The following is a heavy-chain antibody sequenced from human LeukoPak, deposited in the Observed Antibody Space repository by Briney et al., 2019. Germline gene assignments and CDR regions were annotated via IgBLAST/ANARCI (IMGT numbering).Heavy chain of an antibody. CDR2: IRSKANSYAT. J-gene: IGHJ4*02. CDR3: ASNSYSAFGFDY. V-gene: IGHV3-73*01. D-gene: IGHD2-15*01. CDR1: GFTFSGSA. Sequence: GGSLRLSCAASGFTFSGSAMHWVRQASGKGLEWVGRIRSKANSYATAYAASVKGRFTISRDNSKNSLFLQMNNLRAGDTAVYYCASNSYSAFGFDYWGQGTLVTVSS.